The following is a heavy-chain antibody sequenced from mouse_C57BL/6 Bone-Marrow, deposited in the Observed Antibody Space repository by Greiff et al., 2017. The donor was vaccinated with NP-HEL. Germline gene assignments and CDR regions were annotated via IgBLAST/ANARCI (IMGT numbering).Heavy chain of an antibody. CDR2: INPGSGGT. J-gene: IGHJ3*01. Sequence: VQLQQSGAELVRPGTSVKVSCTASGYAFTNYLIAWVKQRPGQGLEWIGVINPGSGGTNYNEKFKGKATLTADKSSSTAYMQLSSLTSEDSAVYFCARGGIYYDYAWFAYWGQGTLVTVSA. CDR1: GYAFTNYL. D-gene: IGHD2-4*01. CDR3: ARGGIYYDYAWFAY. V-gene: IGHV1-54*01.